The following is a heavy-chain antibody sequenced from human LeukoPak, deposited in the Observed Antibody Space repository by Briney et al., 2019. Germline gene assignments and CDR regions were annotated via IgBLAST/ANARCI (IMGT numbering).Heavy chain of an antibody. CDR1: GGTFSSYA. Sequence: SVTVSCKASGGTFSSYAISWVRQAPGQGLEWMGGIIPIFGTANYAQKFQGRVTITADESTSTAYMELSSLRSEDTAVYYCARTDIVVVPAATPLYYYYGMDVWGQGTTVTVSS. V-gene: IGHV1-69*01. D-gene: IGHD2-2*01. CDR2: IIPIFGTA. CDR3: ARTDIVVVPAATPLYYYYGMDV. J-gene: IGHJ6*02.